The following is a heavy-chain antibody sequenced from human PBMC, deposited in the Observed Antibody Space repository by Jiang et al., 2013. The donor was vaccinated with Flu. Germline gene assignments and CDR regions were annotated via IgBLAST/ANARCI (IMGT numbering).Heavy chain of an antibody. CDR3: ARDREWGTMVRGVILGSCMDV. D-gene: IGHD3-10*01. J-gene: IGHJ6*02. CDR1: GGTFSSYA. CDR2: IIPIFGTA. V-gene: IGHV1-69*06. Sequence: SGAEVKKPGSSVKVSCKASGGTFSSYAISWVRQAPGQGLEWMGGIIPIFGTANYAQKFQGRVTITADKSTSTAYMELSSLRSEDTAVYYCARDREWGTMVRGVILGSCMDVWGQGTTVTVSS.